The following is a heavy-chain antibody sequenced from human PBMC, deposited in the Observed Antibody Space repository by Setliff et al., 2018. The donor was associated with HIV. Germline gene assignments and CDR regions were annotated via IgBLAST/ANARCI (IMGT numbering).Heavy chain of an antibody. V-gene: IGHV3-74*01. D-gene: IGHD3-10*01. CDR2: IKNDGSDI. CDR1: GFTFSDHS. CDR3: ARGYYGPDS. Sequence: GSLRLSCAASGFTFSDHSMHWVRQVPGQGLVWVSGIKNDGSDIFYVDSVKGRFTISRDNAKNRLYLQMNSLRAEDTALYYCARGYYGPDSWSQGTLVTVSS. J-gene: IGHJ4*02.